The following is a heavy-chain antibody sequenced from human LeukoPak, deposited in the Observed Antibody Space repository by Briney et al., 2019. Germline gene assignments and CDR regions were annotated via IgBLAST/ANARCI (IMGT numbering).Heavy chain of an antibody. CDR2: ISSSGSTI. Sequence: GGSLRLSCAASGFTFSDYYMSWIRQAPGKGLEWVSCISSSGSTIYYADSVKGRFAISRGSAKNSLYLQMNSLRAEDTAVYYCARTMRNPDSWGQGTLVTVSS. CDR1: GFTFSDYY. J-gene: IGHJ4*02. D-gene: IGHD2/OR15-2a*01. V-gene: IGHV3-11*01. CDR3: ARTMRNPDS.